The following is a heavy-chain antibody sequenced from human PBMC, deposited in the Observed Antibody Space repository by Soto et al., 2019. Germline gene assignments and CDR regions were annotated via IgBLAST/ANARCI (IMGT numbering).Heavy chain of an antibody. CDR2: IYYSGST. CDR3: AREVSGFDP. CDR1: GGSISSSSYY. Sequence: QLQLQESGPGLVKPSETLSLTCTVSGGSISSSSYYWGWIRQPPGKGLDGIGSIYYSGSTYYNPSLKSLVTISVDTSNNQFSLKLSSVTAADTAVYYCAREVSGFDPWGQGTLVTVSA. J-gene: IGHJ5*02. V-gene: IGHV4-39*02. D-gene: IGHD2-21*01.